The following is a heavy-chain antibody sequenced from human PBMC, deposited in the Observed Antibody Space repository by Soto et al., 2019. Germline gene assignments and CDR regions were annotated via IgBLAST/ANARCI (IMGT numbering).Heavy chain of an antibody. V-gene: IGHV1-46*01. J-gene: IGHJ4*02. D-gene: IGHD6-13*01. Sequence: ASVKVSCKASGYPFPSYYMHWVRQAPGQGLEWMGIINPSGGSTSYAQKFQGRVTMTRDTSTSTVYMELSSLRSEDTAVYYCAGDCYSSSWYPDHWGQGTLVTVSS. CDR2: INPSGGST. CDR3: AGDCYSSSWYPDH. CDR1: GYPFPSYY.